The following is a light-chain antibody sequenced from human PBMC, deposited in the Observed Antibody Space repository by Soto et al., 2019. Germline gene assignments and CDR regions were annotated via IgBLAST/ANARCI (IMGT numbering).Light chain of an antibody. J-gene: IGKJ1*01. CDR2: DAS. Sequence: EIVLTQSPGTLSLSPGERATLSCRASQRVSSIYLAWYQQKPGQAPRLLIYDASSMATGIPDRFSGSGSGTDFALTISRLEPEDCAVYDCQQYGNSRTFGQGTKVEI. V-gene: IGKV3-20*01. CDR1: QRVSSIY. CDR3: QQYGNSRT.